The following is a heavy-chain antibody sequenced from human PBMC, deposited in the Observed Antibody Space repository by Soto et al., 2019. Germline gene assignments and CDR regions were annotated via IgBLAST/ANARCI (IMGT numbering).Heavy chain of an antibody. CDR1: GNTVPNYA. CDR2: INGGNGNT. CDR3: ARTPGGSSSFVDY. V-gene: IGHV1-3*01. D-gene: IGHD6-6*01. Sequence: ASVNVSCKASGNTVPNYAIHWVRQAPGQRLEWMGWINGGNGNTYYSEHFQGRVTITRDTSASTAYMELSSLRSEDTAVYYCARTPGGSSSFVDYWGQGTLVTVSS. J-gene: IGHJ4*02.